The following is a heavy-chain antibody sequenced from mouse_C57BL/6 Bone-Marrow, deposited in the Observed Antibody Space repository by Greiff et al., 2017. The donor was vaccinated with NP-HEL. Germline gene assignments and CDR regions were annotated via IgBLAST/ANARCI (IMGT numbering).Heavy chain of an antibody. CDR3: SEDSAVYYCACGGWLPTWFAY. J-gene: IGHJ3*01. D-gene: IGHD2-3*01. CDR1: YTFSRRVH. V-gene: IGHV1-87*01. Sequence: VKLMESGPELARPWASVKISCQAFYTFSRRVHFAIRDTNYWMQWVKQRPGQGLEWIGAIYPGNGDTSYNRKFKGKATLTADKSSSTAYMQLSSLTSEDSAVYYCACGGWLPTWFAYWGQGTLVTVSA. CDR2: GQGLEWIG.